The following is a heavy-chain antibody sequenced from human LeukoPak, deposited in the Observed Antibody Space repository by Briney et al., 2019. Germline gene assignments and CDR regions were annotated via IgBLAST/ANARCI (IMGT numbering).Heavy chain of an antibody. CDR2: IYPGDSDT. D-gene: IGHD3-10*01. CDR3: ARPRRGVDYYMDV. Sequence: GESLKISCKGSGYSFTSYWIGWVRQMPGKGLEWMGIIYPGDSDTRYSPPFQGQVTISADKSISTAYLQWSSLKASDTAMYYCARPRRGVDYYMDVWGKGTTVTVSS. CDR1: GYSFTSYW. J-gene: IGHJ6*03. V-gene: IGHV5-51*01.